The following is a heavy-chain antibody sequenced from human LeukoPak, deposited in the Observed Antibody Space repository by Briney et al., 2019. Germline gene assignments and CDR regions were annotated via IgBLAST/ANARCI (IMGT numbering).Heavy chain of an antibody. D-gene: IGHD2-15*01. V-gene: IGHV4-34*01. Sequence: SETQSLTCAVYGGSFSGYYWSWIRQPPGKGLEWIGEINHSGSTNYNPSLKSRVPIPVDTSKNQFSLKLSSVTAADPAVYYCARVRGYGGWFDPWGQGTLVTVSS. CDR3: ARVRGYGGWFDP. J-gene: IGHJ5*02. CDR2: INHSGST. CDR1: GGSFSGYY.